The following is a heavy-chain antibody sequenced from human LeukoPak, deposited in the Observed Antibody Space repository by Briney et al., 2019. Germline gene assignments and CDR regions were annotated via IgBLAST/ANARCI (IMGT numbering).Heavy chain of an antibody. Sequence: SETLSLTCTVSGGSISSGSYYWSWIRQPAGKGLEGIGRIYTSGSTNYNPSLKSRVTISVDTSKNQFSLKLSSVTAADTAVYYCARDLRWELPWFDPWGQGTLVTVSS. CDR3: ARDLRWELPWFDP. V-gene: IGHV4-61*02. J-gene: IGHJ5*02. CDR2: IYTSGST. D-gene: IGHD1-26*01. CDR1: GGSISSGSYY.